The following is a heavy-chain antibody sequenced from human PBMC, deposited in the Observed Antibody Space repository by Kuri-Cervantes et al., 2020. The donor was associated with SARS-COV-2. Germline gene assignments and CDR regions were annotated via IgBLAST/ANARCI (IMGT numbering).Heavy chain of an antibody. CDR3: ARSVCSGGSCRLKGGPYYFDY. J-gene: IGHJ4*02. CDR1: GGSFSNFY. CDR2: LDHSGRA. D-gene: IGHD2-15*01. V-gene: IGHV4-34*01. Sequence: SETLSLTCAVYGGSFSNFYWSWIRQPPGKGLEWIGELDHSGRANYNPSLKSRVTISVDRSRNQFSLKLTSVTAADTAVYYCARSVCSGGSCRLKGGPYYFDYWGQGTLVTVSS.